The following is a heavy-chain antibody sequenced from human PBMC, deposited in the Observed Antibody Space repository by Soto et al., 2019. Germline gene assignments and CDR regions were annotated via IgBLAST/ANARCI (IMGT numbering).Heavy chain of an antibody. CDR2: IWYDGSNK. J-gene: IGHJ6*02. CDR3: ASLPGIVGDTSYYGMDV. Sequence: PGGSLRLSCAASGFTFSSYGMHWVRQAPGKGLEWVAVIWYDGSNKYYADSVKGRFTISRDNSKNTLYLQMNSLRAEDTAVYYCASLPGIVGDTSYYGMDVWGQGTTVTVSS. D-gene: IGHD1-26*01. V-gene: IGHV3-33*01. CDR1: GFTFSSYG.